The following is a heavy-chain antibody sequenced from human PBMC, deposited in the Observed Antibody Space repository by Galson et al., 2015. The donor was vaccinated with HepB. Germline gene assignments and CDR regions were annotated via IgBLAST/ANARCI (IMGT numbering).Heavy chain of an antibody. V-gene: IGHV3-30*18. Sequence: SLRLSCAASGFSFRSYGMHWVRQAPGKGLEWVAGISYDGGSKYADSVKGRFTISSDNSQNTLYLQMNSLRAEDTGVYYCAKEFFYDSSATGDALDIWGQGTMVTVSS. CDR1: GFSFRSYG. CDR3: AKEFFYDSSATGDALDI. D-gene: IGHD3-22*01. J-gene: IGHJ3*02. CDR2: ISYDGGSK.